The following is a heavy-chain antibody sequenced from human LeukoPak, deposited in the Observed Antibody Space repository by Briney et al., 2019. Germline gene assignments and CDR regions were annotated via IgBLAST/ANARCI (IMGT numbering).Heavy chain of an antibody. CDR1: GFTFSDYY. D-gene: IGHD3-22*01. V-gene: IGHV3-11*01. CDR3: ATQLDYYDSSDSHQGGD. J-gene: IGHJ4*02. CDR2: ISSSGSTI. Sequence: GGSLRLSCAASGFTFSDYYVSWIRQAPGKGLEWVSYISSSGSTIYYADSVKGRFTISRDNAKNSLYLQMNSLRAEDTAVYYCATQLDYYDSSDSHQGGDWGQGTLVTVSS.